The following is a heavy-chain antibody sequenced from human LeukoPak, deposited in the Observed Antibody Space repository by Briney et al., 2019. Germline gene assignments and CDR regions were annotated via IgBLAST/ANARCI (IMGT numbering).Heavy chain of an antibody. Sequence: SETLSLTCTVSGGSISSYYWSWIRQPPGKGLEWIGYIYYSGSTNYNPSLKSRVTISVDTSKNQFSLKLSSVTAADTAVYYCARALYSSGWYVGPYFDYWGQGTLVTVSS. CDR1: GGSISSYY. D-gene: IGHD6-19*01. CDR3: ARALYSSGWYVGPYFDY. CDR2: IYYSGST. V-gene: IGHV4-59*01. J-gene: IGHJ4*02.